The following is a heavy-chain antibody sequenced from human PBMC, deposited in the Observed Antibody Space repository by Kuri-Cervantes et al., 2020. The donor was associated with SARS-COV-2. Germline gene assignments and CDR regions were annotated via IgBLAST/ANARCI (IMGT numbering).Heavy chain of an antibody. D-gene: IGHD1-26*01. V-gene: IGHV1-58*01. CDR1: GFTFTSSA. CDR3: AADGGSGSYYTQDAFDI. J-gene: IGHJ3*02. CDR2: IVVGSGNT. Sequence: SVKVSCKASGFTFTSSAVQWVRQARGQRLEWIGWIVVGSGNTNYAQKFQGRVTITRDMSTSTAYMELSSLRSEDTAVYYCAADGGSGSYYTQDAFDIWGQGTMVTVSS.